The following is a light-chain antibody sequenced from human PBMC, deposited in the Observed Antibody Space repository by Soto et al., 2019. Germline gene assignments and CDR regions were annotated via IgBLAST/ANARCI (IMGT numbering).Light chain of an antibody. CDR1: QTISSSF. Sequence: EIVLTQSPGTLSLSPGERATLSCRASQTISSSFLAWYQQKPGQAPRLLIYRASRRAPGIPDRFSGSGSWTDFTITISRLEPEDFAVYYCHQFGSSPLDTFGPGPKVEIK. CDR2: RAS. CDR3: HQFGSSPLDT. J-gene: IGKJ3*01. V-gene: IGKV3-20*01.